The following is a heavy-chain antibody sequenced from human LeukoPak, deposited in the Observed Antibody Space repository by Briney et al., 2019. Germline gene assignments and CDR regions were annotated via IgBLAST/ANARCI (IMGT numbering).Heavy chain of an antibody. D-gene: IGHD2-15*01. Sequence: QPGGSLRLSCAASGFTFSSYEMNWVRQGPGKGLEWVSAISVSGNTYHADSVKGRFTISRDSSKNTLYLQMNSLRAGDAAVYYCAKAPVTTCSGAYCYPFDYWSQGTLVTVSS. CDR3: AKAPVTTCSGAYCYPFDY. CDR1: GFTFSSYE. J-gene: IGHJ4*02. V-gene: IGHV3-23*01. CDR2: ISVSGNT.